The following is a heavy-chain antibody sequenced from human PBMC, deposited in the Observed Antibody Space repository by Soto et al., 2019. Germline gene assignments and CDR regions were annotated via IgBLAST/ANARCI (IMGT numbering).Heavy chain of an antibody. CDR2: IIPIFGTA. D-gene: IGHD2-2*01. Sequence: SVKVSCRASGGTFSSYAISWVRQAPVQGLEWMGGIIPIFGTANYAQKFQGRVTITADESTSTAYMELSSLRSEDTAVYYCARGAGYCSSTSCRIDYWGQGTLVTVYS. CDR1: GGTFSSYA. V-gene: IGHV1-69*13. J-gene: IGHJ4*02. CDR3: ARGAGYCSSTSCRIDY.